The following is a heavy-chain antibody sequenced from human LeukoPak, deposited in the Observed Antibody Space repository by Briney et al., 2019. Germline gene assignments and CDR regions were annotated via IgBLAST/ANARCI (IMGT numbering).Heavy chain of an antibody. CDR3: ASNQITIFGVVKGLGAFDI. J-gene: IGHJ3*02. V-gene: IGHV1-69*02. Sequence: SVKVSCKASGGTFSSYTISWVRQAPGQGLEWMGRIIPILGIANYAQKFQGRVTITADKSTSTAYMELSSLSSEDTAVYYCASNQITIFGVVKGLGAFDIWGQGTMVTVSS. D-gene: IGHD3-3*01. CDR2: IIPILGIA. CDR1: GGTFSSYT.